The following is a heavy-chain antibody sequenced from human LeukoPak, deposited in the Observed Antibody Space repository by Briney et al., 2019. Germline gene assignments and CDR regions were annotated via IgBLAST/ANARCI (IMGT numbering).Heavy chain of an antibody. CDR3: AGGHGHGAFDI. CDR2: INPSGGST. CDR1: GYTFTSYY. V-gene: IGHV1-46*01. J-gene: IGHJ3*02. Sequence: ASVKVSCKASGYTFTSYYMHWVRQAPGQGLEWMGIINPSGGSTSYAQKFQGRVTMTRDMSTSTVYMELSSLRSEDTAVYYCAGGHGHGAFDIWGQGTMVTVSS.